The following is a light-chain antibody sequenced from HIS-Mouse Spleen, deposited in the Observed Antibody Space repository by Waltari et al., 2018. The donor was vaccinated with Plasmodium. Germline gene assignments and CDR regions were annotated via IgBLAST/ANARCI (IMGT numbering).Light chain of an antibody. CDR1: QGIRND. V-gene: IGKV1-6*01. CDR2: AAS. CDR3: LQDYNDPYT. J-gene: IGKJ2*01. Sequence: IQMTQSPSSLSASVGDRVTITCRARQGIRNDLGWYQQKPGKAPKLLSSAASSLQSGVPSRFSGSGSGTDFTLTISSLQPEDFATYYCLQDYNDPYTFGQGTKLEIK.